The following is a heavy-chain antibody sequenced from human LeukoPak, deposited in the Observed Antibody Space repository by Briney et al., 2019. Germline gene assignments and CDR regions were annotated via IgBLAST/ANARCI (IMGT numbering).Heavy chain of an antibody. CDR1: GFTFSSYA. CDR3: AKVAQRLVQPYFDY. V-gene: IGHV3-23*01. D-gene: IGHD6-13*01. CDR2: ISGSGGST. Sequence: GGSLRLSCAASGFTFSSYAMSWVRQAPGRGLEWVSAISGSGGSTYYADSVKGRFTISRDNSKNTLYLQMSSLRAEDTAVYYCAKVAQRLVQPYFDYWGQGTLVTVSS. J-gene: IGHJ4*02.